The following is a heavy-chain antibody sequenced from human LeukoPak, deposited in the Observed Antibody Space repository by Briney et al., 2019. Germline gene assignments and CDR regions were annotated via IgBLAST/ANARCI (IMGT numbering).Heavy chain of an antibody. CDR3: VGGPSSSWFDY. CDR1: GFTFSNYA. D-gene: IGHD6-13*01. CDR2: ISGSGGST. J-gene: IGHJ4*02. V-gene: IGHV3-23*01. Sequence: PGGSLRLSCAASGFTFSNYAMSWVRQAAGKRLELVSAISGSGGSTDYADSVKGRFTISRDNSKNTLYLQMNSLRTEDTAVYYCVGGPSSSWFDYWGQGTLVTVSS.